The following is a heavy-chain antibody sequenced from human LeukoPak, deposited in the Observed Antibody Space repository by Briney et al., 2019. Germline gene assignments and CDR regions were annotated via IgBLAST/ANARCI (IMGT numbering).Heavy chain of an antibody. CDR3: ARDPYYYDSSGYVSHAFDI. J-gene: IGHJ3*02. D-gene: IGHD3-22*01. Sequence: SETLSLTCAVYDGSFSDYYWSWIRQAPGKGLEWIGSIYYSGSTYHNPSLKSRVTISVDTSKNQFSLKLSSVTAADTAVYYCARDPYYYDSSGYVSHAFDIWGQGTMVTVSS. CDR1: DGSFSDYY. CDR2: IYYSGST. V-gene: IGHV4-34*01.